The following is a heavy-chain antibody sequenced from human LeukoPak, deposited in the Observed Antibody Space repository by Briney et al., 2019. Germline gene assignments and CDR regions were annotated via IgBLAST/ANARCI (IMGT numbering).Heavy chain of an antibody. CDR1: GGSISSCY. J-gene: IGHJ3*02. CDR3: ARYGYYETKSLAAFDI. Sequence: SETLSLTCTVSGGSISSCYWSWIRQPAGKGLEWIGRIYTSGSTNYNPSLKSRVTMSVDTSKNQFSLKLSSVTAADTAVYYCARYGYYETKSLAAFDIWGQGTMVTVSS. D-gene: IGHD5-18*01. V-gene: IGHV4-4*07. CDR2: IYTSGST.